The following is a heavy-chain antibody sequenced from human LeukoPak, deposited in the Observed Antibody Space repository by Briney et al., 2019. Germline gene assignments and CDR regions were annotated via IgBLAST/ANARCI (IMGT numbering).Heavy chain of an antibody. CDR2: INTYNGNT. D-gene: IGHD6-13*01. Sequence: GASVKVSCKASGYNFYKFGIAWVRQAPGQGLEWMGWINTYNGNTKYAHQIQGRVTMTRDTSTSTVYMELRSLRSDDTAVYFCARDTPQHLKRFDYWGQGTQVTVSS. CDR3: ARDTPQHLKRFDY. J-gene: IGHJ4*02. V-gene: IGHV1-18*01. CDR1: GYNFYKFG.